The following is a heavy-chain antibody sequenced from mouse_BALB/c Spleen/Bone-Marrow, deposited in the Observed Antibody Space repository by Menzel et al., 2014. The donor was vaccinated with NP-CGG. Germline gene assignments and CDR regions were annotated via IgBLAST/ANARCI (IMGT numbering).Heavy chain of an antibody. CDR2: IWAGGST. CDR1: GFSLTNYG. J-gene: IGHJ3*01. CDR3: ASYYRYDGAY. D-gene: IGHD2-14*01. Sequence: VQVVESGPGLVAPSQSLSTTCTVSGFSLTNYGVHWVRQPPGKGLEWLGVIWAGGSTNYNSALMSRLTISKDNSKSQVFLKMSSLQTDDTAMYYCASYYRYDGAYWGQGTLVTVSA. V-gene: IGHV2-9*02.